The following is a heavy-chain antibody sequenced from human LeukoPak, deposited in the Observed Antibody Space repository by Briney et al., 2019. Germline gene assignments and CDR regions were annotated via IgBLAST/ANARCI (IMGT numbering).Heavy chain of an antibody. CDR2: TYYRSKWYT. J-gene: IGHJ4*02. Sequence: SQTLTLTCAISGDSVSSNSATWNWIRQSPSRGLEWLGRTYYRSKWYTDYAVSVKSRIIINPDTSKNQLSLQLNSVPPEDTALYYCARGLDTAIAYWGQGTPVTVSS. D-gene: IGHD5-18*01. CDR1: GDSVSSNSAT. CDR3: ARGLDTAIAY. V-gene: IGHV6-1*01.